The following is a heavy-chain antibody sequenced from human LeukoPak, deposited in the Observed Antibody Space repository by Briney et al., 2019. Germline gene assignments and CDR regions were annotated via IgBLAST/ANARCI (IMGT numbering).Heavy chain of an antibody. D-gene: IGHD5-24*01. V-gene: IGHV4-59*01. Sequence: SETLSLTCTVSGASMTTYYWTWIRQPPGKGLEWIGSIYYNGDTNYNPSLKSRVTMSVDMSKSQFSLNLTSVTDADTAIYYCARERGDGYTQCWGQGALITVSA. CDR3: ARERGDGYTQC. CDR1: GASMTTYY. J-gene: IGHJ4*02. CDR2: IYYNGDT.